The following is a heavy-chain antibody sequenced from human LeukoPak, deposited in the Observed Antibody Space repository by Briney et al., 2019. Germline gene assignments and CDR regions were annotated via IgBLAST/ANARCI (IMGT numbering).Heavy chain of an antibody. CDR2: IYYSGST. J-gene: IGHJ4*02. CDR1: GGSFSGYY. Sequence: SETLSLTCAVYGGSFSGYYWSWIRQPPGKGLEWIGYIYYSGSTNYNPSLKSRVTISVDTSKNQFSLKLSSVTAADTAVYYCARLFRGVIDYWGQGTLVTVSS. D-gene: IGHD3-10*01. V-gene: IGHV4-59*08. CDR3: ARLFRGVIDY.